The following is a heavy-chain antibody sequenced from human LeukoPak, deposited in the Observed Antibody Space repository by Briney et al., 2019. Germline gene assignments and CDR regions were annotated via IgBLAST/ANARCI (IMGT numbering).Heavy chain of an antibody. V-gene: IGHV4-4*07. CDR3: ARDHEVSSSSFDY. D-gene: IGHD6-6*01. CDR1: GGSISSYY. Sequence: SETLSLTCTASGGSISSYYWSWIRQPAGKGLEWIGRIYTSGSTNYNPSFESRVTISVDTSKNQFSLKLTSVTAADTAVYYCARDHEVSSSSFDYWGQGTLVTVSS. J-gene: IGHJ4*02. CDR2: IYTSGST.